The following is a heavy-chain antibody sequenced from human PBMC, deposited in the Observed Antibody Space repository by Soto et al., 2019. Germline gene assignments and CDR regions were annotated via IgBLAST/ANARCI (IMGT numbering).Heavy chain of an antibody. CDR2: ISRSGSTI. CDR1: GFTFSDYY. Sequence: QVQLVESGGGLVKPGGSLRLSCAASGFTFSDYYMSWIRQAPGKGLEWVSYISRSGSTIYYADSVKGRFTISRDNAKNALYLKMNSLRAEDTAVYYCARKPYSSSWSDYWGQGTLVTVSS. D-gene: IGHD6-13*01. J-gene: IGHJ4*02. V-gene: IGHV3-11*01. CDR3: ARKPYSSSWSDY.